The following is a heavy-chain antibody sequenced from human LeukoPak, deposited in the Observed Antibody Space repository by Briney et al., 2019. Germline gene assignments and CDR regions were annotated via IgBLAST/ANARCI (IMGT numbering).Heavy chain of an antibody. CDR1: GGSISSGGYY. CDR3: ARAGSWEIGRDQAEYYFDY. J-gene: IGHJ4*02. V-gene: IGHV4-30-2*01. D-gene: IGHD6-13*01. CDR2: IYHSGST. Sequence: PSQTLSLTCTVSGGSISSGGYYWSWIRQPPGKGLEWIGYIYHSGSTCYNPSLKSRVTISVDRSKNQFSLKLSSVTAADTAVYYCARAGSWEIGRDQAEYYFDYWGQGTLVTVSS.